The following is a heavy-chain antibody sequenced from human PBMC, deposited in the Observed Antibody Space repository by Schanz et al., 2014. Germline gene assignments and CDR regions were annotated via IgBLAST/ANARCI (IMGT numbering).Heavy chain of an antibody. CDR3: AKDAENTAMITDYFDY. CDR1: GFTFSPYW. V-gene: IGHV3-23*04. CDR2: ISGSGGST. Sequence: EVQVVESGGGLVQPGGSLRLSCAASGFTFSPYWMHWVRQAPGKGLVWVSAISGSGGSTYYADSVKGRFTISRDNSKNTLYLQMNSLRAEDTAVYYCAKDAENTAMITDYFDYWGQGTLVTVSS. D-gene: IGHD5-18*01. J-gene: IGHJ4*02.